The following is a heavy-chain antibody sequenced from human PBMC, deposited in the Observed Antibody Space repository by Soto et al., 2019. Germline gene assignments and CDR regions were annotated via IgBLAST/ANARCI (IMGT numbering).Heavy chain of an antibody. J-gene: IGHJ5*02. CDR2: FYYSGST. D-gene: IGHD6-13*01. V-gene: IGHV4-59*08. CDR3: ARLWYSSSWYPPNWFDP. CDR1: GGSISSYY. Sequence: QVQLQESGPGLVKPSETLSLTCTVSGGSISSYYWSWIRQPPGKGLEWIGYFYYSGSTNYNPSLKSRVTLSVDTSKNQFSLKLRSVTAADTAVSDCARLWYSSSWYPPNWFDPWGQGTLVTVSS.